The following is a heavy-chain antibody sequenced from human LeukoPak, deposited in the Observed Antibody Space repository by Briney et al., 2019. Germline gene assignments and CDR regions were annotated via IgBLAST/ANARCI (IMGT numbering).Heavy chain of an antibody. D-gene: IGHD6-19*01. J-gene: IGHJ5*02. V-gene: IGHV4-59*01. CDR3: ARGKWLVTEIWFDP. Sequence: SETLSLTCTVSGGSISSYYRSWVRQPPGKGLEWVGYIYYSGSTNYNPSLKSRATISVDTSKNQFSLKLSSVTAADTAVYYCARGKWLVTEIWFDPWGEGTLVTVSS. CDR1: GGSISSYY. CDR2: IYYSGST.